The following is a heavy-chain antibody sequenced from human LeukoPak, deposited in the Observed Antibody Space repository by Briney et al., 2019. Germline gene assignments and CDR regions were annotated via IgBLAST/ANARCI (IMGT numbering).Heavy chain of an antibody. D-gene: IGHD6-13*01. J-gene: IGHJ5*02. CDR2: IKQDGSEK. V-gene: IGHV3-7*01. CDR3: ARSYQQQLEIWFDP. CDR1: GFTFSSYW. Sequence: SGGSLRLSCAASGFTFSSYWMSWVRQAPGKGLEWVANIKQDGSEKYYVDSVKGRFTISRDNAKNSLYLQMNSLRAEDTAVYYCARSYQQQLEIWFDPWGQGTLVTVSS.